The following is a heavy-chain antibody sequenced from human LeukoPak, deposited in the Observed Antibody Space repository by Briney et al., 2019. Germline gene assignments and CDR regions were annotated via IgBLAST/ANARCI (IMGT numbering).Heavy chain of an antibody. CDR2: IYYSGST. V-gene: IGHV4-59*01. CDR3: ARTEKWGSGWYHQMGYFDY. Sequence: PSETLSLTCTVSGGSISSYYWSWIRQPPGKGLEWIGYIYYSGSTNYNPSLKSRVTISVDTSKNQFSLKLSSVTAADTAVYYCARTEKWGSGWYHQMGYFDYWGQGTLVTVSS. D-gene: IGHD6-19*01. J-gene: IGHJ4*02. CDR1: GGSISSYY.